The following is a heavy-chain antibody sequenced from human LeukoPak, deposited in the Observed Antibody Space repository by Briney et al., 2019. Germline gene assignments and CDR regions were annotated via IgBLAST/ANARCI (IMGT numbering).Heavy chain of an antibody. Sequence: SETLSLTCTVSGGSISSSSYYWGWIRQPPGKGLEWIGSIYYSGSTYYNPSLKSRVTISVDTSKNQFSLKLSSVTAADTAVYYCAREVYGSGSYNYYYGMDGWGQGTTGTGSS. CDR2: IYYSGST. D-gene: IGHD3-10*01. V-gene: IGHV4-39*01. J-gene: IGHJ6*02. CDR1: GGSISSSSYY. CDR3: AREVYGSGSYNYYYGMDG.